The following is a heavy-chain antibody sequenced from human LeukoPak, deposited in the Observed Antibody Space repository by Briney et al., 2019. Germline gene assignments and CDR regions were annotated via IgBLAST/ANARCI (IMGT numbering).Heavy chain of an antibody. V-gene: IGHV1-2*02. CDR2: INPNSGDT. Sequence: ASVKVSCKASGYTFTGYYMHWVRQAPGQGLEWMGWINPNSGDTNYAQKFQGRVTMTRDTSTSTVYMELSSLRSEDTAVYYCARWHPFGRIVDYWGQGTLVTVSS. CDR3: ARWHPFGRIVDY. D-gene: IGHD3/OR15-3a*01. CDR1: GYTFTGYY. J-gene: IGHJ4*02.